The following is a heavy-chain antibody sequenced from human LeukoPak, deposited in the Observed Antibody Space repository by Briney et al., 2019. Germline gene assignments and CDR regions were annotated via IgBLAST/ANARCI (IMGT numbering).Heavy chain of an antibody. CDR3: ATDLHFGYCTATSCANY. CDR2: IRSTPDGGAT. V-gene: IGHV3-15*01. J-gene: IGHJ4*02. Sequence: GGSLRLSCTTSGFTFGDYAMSWVRQAPGKGLEWVGRIRSTPDGGATDYAAPVKGRFTISRDDSKNTLYLQMSSLRTEDTAVYYCATDLHFGYCTATSCANYWGQGTLVTVSS. CDR1: GFTFGDYA. D-gene: IGHD2-2*03.